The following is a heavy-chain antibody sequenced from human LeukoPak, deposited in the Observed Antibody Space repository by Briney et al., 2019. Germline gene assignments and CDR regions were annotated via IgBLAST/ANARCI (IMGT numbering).Heavy chain of an antibody. CDR2: IYSGGST. CDR3: ARALVRGVRGGYMDV. V-gene: IGHV3-66*02. Sequence: GGSLSLSCAASGFTVSSNYMSWVRQAPGKGLEWVSVIYSGGSTYYADSVKGRFTISRDNSKNTLYLQMNSLRAEDTAVYYCARALVRGVRGGYMDVWGKGTTVTVSS. D-gene: IGHD3-10*01. J-gene: IGHJ6*03. CDR1: GFTVSSNY.